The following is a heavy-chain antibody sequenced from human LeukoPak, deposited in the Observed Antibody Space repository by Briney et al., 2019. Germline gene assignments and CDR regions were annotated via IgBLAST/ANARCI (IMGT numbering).Heavy chain of an antibody. CDR2: INPNSGGT. J-gene: IGHJ3*02. D-gene: IGHD2/OR15-2a*01. CDR3: AHTLSRLDAFDI. CDR1: GYTFTGYY. Sequence: GASVKVSCKASGYTFTGYYMHWVRQDPGPGLEWMGWINPNSGGTNYAQKFQGRVTMTRDTSISTANMELSRLRSDDTAVYYCAHTLSRLDAFDIWGQGTMVTVSS. V-gene: IGHV1-2*02.